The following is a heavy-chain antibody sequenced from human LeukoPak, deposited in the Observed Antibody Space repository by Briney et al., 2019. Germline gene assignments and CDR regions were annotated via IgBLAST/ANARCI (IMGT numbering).Heavy chain of an antibody. V-gene: IGHV3-74*01. Sequence: GSLRLSFAASGFSFNSYWMHWVRQAPGSGLVWVSRISNDGRSTSFADSVKGRFTISRDNAKNTLYLRMNSLSAEDTAVYYCTRGREGNYGLFDSWGQGTLVTVSS. J-gene: IGHJ4*02. CDR1: GFSFNSYW. CDR3: TRGREGNYGLFDS. D-gene: IGHD3-10*01. CDR2: ISNDGRST.